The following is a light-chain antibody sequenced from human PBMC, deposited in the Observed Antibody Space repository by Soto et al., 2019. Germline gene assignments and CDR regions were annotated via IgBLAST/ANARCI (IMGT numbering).Light chain of an antibody. J-gene: IGKJ4*01. CDR2: DAS. CDR1: QGVRTS. CDR3: QQYNHYSGLT. Sequence: DIQMTQSPSSLSASVGDTVTITCRASQGVRTSVAWYQQKPGKAPKLLIYDASSLESGVPSRFSGSGSGTEFTLTISSLQPDDFATYYCQQYNHYSGLTFGGGTKVEIK. V-gene: IGKV1-16*01.